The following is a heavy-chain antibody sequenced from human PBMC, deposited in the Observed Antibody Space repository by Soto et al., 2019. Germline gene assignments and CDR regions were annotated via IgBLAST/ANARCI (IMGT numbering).Heavy chain of an antibody. V-gene: IGHV1-69*12. Sequence: QVQLVQSGAEVKKPGSSVKVSCKVSGGTFSTNGISWVRQAPGKGPEWMGAIVPIFDKANYAQKFQGRLTITADESPRTAYMELSSLTYEYTALFFGTRDGRGGNFDHWGHGTLVTVSS. D-gene: IGHD2-15*01. CDR1: GGTFSTNG. J-gene: IGHJ4*01. CDR3: TRDGRGGNFDH. CDR2: IVPIFDKA.